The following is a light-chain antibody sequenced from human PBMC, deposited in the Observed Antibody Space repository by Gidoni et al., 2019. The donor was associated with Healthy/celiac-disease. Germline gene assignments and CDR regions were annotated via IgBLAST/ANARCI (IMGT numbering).Light chain of an antibody. CDR1: SSNIGSNP. V-gene: IGLV1-44*01. CDR2: SNH. Sequence: QSVLPEPPSASAPPGLTVAIACSGSSSNIGSNPVHWYQQLAGAAPKLLIYSNHQRPSGVPDRFSGSKSGTSASLAINGLQSEDEADYYCAAWDDILNGPVFGGGTKLTV. CDR3: AAWDDILNGPV. J-gene: IGLJ3*02.